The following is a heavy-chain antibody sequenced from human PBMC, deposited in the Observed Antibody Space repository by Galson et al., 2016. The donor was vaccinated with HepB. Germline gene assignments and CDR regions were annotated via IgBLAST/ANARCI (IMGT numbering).Heavy chain of an antibody. D-gene: IGHD3-10*01. CDR1: DFTFSNYW. V-gene: IGHV3-74*01. Sequence: SLRLSCAASDFTFSNYWMHWVRQVPGKGLVWVSRISTNGTNASHADSVKGRFTISRDNGKNTLYLQMNSLRAEDTAVYYCARGNYYAMDVWGQGTTVTVSS. CDR3: ARGNYYAMDV. J-gene: IGHJ6*02. CDR2: ISTNGTNA.